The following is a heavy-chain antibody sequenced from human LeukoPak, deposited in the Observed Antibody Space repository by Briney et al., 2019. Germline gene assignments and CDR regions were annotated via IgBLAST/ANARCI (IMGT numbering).Heavy chain of an antibody. J-gene: IGHJ4*02. CDR1: GYSFTGYY. V-gene: IGHV1-3*04. CDR2: INTGNGNT. D-gene: IGHD2-2*01. CDR3: ARGYCNSTSCYYFDF. Sequence: ASVKVSCKASGYSFTGYYIHWVRQAPGQGVEWMGWINTGNGNTKYSQKFQDRVTITRDTSANTAYMELSSLRSEDTAVYYCARGYCNSTSCYYFDFWGQGTLVTVSS.